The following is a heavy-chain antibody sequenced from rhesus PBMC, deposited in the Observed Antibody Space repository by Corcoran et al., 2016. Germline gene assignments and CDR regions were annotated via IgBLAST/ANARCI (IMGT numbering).Heavy chain of an antibody. V-gene: IGHV4-160*01. J-gene: IGHJ4*01. CDR2: IRSGVST. CDR3: ARVGEWELPRFDY. Sequence: QVQLQQWGEGLVKPSETLSLTCAVYGGSINSNYWSWIRQPPGKGLEWIGRIRSGVSTNYNPSLKIRVTISIDTSKNQFSLKLSSVTAADTAVYYCARVGEWELPRFDYWGQGVLVTVSS. CDR1: GGSINSNY. D-gene: IGHD1-44*02.